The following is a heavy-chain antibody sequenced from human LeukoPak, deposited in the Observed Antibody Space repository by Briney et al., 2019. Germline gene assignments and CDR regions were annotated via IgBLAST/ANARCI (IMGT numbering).Heavy chain of an antibody. J-gene: IGHJ4*02. CDR2: IIPIFGTA. CDR3: ARDHYYGSGSPY. D-gene: IGHD3-10*01. Sequence: GASVKVSCKASGATFCSYAISWVRQAPGHGLEWMGRIIPIFGTANYAQKFQGRVTITTDASTSTAYMELDRPRSEDTAVKRCARDHYYGSGSPYWGQGTLVTVSS. V-gene: IGHV1-69*05. CDR1: GATFCSYA.